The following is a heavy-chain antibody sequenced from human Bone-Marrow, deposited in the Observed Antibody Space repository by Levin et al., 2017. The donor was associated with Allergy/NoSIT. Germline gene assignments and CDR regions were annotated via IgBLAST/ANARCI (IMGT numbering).Heavy chain of an antibody. Sequence: PGGSLRLSCAASGITISDYGTHWVRQAPGKGLEWVAVMSFDGSLKYYADSVKGRFTISRDDFKNTLYLQMNSLRAEDTAVYFCATVFNSGWYGAFDIWGQGTKVTVSS. J-gene: IGHJ3*02. V-gene: IGHV3-30*03. CDR1: GITISDYG. CDR3: ATVFNSGWYGAFDI. CDR2: MSFDGSLK. D-gene: IGHD6-19*01.